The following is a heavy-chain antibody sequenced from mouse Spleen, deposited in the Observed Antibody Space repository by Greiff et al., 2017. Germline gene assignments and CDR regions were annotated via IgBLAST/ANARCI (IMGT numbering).Heavy chain of an antibody. V-gene: IGHV5-17*01. D-gene: IGHD1-2*01. J-gene: IGHJ4*01. Sequence: EVMLVESGGGLVKPGGSLKLSCAASGFTFSDYGMHWVRQAPEKGLEWVAYISSGSSTIYYADKVKGRFTISRDNAKNTLFLQMTSLRSEDTAMYYCARKDGWSLLGMDYWGQGTSVTVSS. CDR2: ISSGSSTI. CDR1: GFTFSDYG. CDR3: ARKDGWSLLGMDY.